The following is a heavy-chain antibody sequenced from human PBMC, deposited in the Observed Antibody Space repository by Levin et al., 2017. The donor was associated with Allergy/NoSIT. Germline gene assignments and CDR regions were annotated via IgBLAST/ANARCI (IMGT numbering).Heavy chain of an antibody. J-gene: IGHJ4*02. CDR2: IYYSGIT. CDR1: GGSVTSDSYY. V-gene: IGHV4-61*01. CDR3: VRDHPPFHY. Sequence: SETLSLTCTVSGGSVTSDSYYWSWIRQPPGKGLEWIGYIYYSGITKYNPSLKSRVAISIDTSKNQFSLNLSSVTSADTAVYYCVRDHPPFHYWGQGTLVTVSS.